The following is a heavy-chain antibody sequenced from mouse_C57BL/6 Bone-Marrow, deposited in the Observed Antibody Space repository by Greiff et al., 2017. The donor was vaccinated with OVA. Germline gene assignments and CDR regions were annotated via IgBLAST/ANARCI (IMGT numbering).Heavy chain of an antibody. CDR2: INYDGSST. CDR1: GFTFSDYY. D-gene: IGHD2-5*01. J-gene: IGHJ1*03. Sequence: EVMLVESEGGLVQPGSSMKLSCTASGFTFSDYYMAWVRQVPEKGLEWVANINYDGSSTYYLDSLKSRFIISRDNAKNILYLQMSSLKSEDTATYYCARENSNYGYFDVWGTGTTVTVSS. V-gene: IGHV5-16*01. CDR3: ARENSNYGYFDV.